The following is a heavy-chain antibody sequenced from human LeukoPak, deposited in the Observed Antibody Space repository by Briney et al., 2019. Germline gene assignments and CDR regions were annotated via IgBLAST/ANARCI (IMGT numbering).Heavy chain of an antibody. J-gene: IGHJ2*01. D-gene: IGHD3-3*01. CDR3: ARSPPIWDFWSGEYWYFDL. Sequence: PSETLSLTCTVSGGSISSSSLYWGWIRQPPGRGLEWIGRIHYIGSTSYNPSLKSRVTISIDTSKYQFSLKLSSVTAADTAVYYCARSPPIWDFWSGEYWYFDLWGRGTLVTVSS. CDR1: GGSISSSSLY. CDR2: IHYIGST. V-gene: IGHV4-39*07.